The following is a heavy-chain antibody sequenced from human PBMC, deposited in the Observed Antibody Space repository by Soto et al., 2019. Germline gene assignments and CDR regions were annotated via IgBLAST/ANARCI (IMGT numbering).Heavy chain of an antibody. V-gene: IGHV1-46*01. CDR2: INPSGGST. CDR1: GYTFTSYY. J-gene: IGHJ6*02. D-gene: IGHD2-2*01. CDR3: ARDRTTWIACSSTSCPGNGMDV. Sequence: GASVKVSCKASGYTFTSYYMHWVRQDNGQGLEWMGIINPSGGSTSYAQKFQGRVTMTRDTSTSTVYMELGSLRSEDTAVYYCARDRTTWIACSSTSCPGNGMDVWGQGTTVTVSS.